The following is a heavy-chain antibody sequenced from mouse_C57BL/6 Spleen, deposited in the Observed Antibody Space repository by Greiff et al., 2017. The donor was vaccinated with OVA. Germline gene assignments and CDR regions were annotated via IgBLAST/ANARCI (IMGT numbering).Heavy chain of an antibody. CDR1: GYTFTSSW. D-gene: IGHD2-1*01. V-gene: IGHV1-64*01. Sequence: QVQLQQPGAELVKPGASVKLSCKASGYTFTSSWMHWVKQRPGQGLEWIGMLHPNSGSTNYNEKFKSKATLTVDKSSSTAYMQLSSLRSEDSAVYYCARRDYGNYVWYFDVWGTGTTVTVSS. CDR2: LHPNSGST. J-gene: IGHJ1*03. CDR3: ARRDYGNYVWYFDV.